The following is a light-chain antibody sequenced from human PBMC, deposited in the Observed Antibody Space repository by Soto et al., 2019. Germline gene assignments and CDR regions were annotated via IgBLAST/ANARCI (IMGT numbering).Light chain of an antibody. J-gene: IGKJ1*01. CDR3: QQYSNWPPWT. CDR1: QSVGTF. V-gene: IGKV3-11*01. CDR2: DAS. Sequence: EIVLTQSPATLSLSPGESATLSCRASQSVGTFLAWYQHKPGQAPRLLILDASTRATGVPPRFSGSKSGTEFTLTISGLQSEDFAIYYCQQYSNWPPWTFGPGTKVEIK.